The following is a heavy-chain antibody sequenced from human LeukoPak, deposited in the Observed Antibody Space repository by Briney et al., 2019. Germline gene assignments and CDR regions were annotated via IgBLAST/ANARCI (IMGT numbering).Heavy chain of an antibody. V-gene: IGHV4-34*01. J-gene: IGHJ4*02. CDR1: GGSFSGYY. CDR3: ARGMALAAVFDY. D-gene: IGHD2-15*01. CDR2: INHSGST. Sequence: PSETLSLTCVVYGGSFSGYYWNWIRQPPGKGLEWIGEINHSGSTNYNPSLKGRVTISVDTSKNQLSLEVSSVTAADTAVYYCARGMALAAVFDYWGQGTLVTVSS.